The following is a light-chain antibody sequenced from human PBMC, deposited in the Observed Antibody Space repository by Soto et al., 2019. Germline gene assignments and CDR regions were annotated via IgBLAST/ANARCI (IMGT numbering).Light chain of an antibody. J-gene: IGKJ1*01. V-gene: IGKV3-11*01. CDR3: QQRSNWWT. CDR1: QSVSSY. CDR2: DAS. Sequence: EIVLTQSPATLSLSPGERATLSCRASQSVSSYFAWYQQKPGQAPMLLIYDASNRATGIPARFSGSGSGTDFTITISSLEPEDFAFYYCQQRSNWWTFGQGTKVEIK.